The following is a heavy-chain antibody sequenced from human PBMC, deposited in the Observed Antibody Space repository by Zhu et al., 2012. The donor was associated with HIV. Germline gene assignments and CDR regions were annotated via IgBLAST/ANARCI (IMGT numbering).Heavy chain of an antibody. CDR1: GGSFSGHY. V-gene: IGHV4-34*01. Sequence: QVQLQQWGAGLLKPSETLSLSCAVYGGSFSGHYWSWIRQPPGKGLEWIGEIHHSGRTNYNPSLKSRVTISVDTSKNQFSLKLSSVTAADTALYYCARIAVAESYFDYWGQGPWSPSPQ. D-gene: IGHD6-19*01. CDR3: ARIAVAESYFDY. CDR2: IHHSGRT. J-gene: IGHJ4*02.